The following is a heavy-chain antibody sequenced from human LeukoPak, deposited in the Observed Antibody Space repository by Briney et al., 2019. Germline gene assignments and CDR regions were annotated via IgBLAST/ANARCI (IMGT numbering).Heavy chain of an antibody. CDR1: GGSFSGYY. CDR2: INHSGST. Sequence: NRSETLSLTCAVYGGSFSGYYWSWIRQPPGKGLEWIGEINHSGSTNYNPSLKSRVTISVDTSKNQFSLKLSSVTAADTAVYYCAGRGYSYGDYWGQATPVTVSS. CDR3: AGRGYSYGDY. V-gene: IGHV4-34*01. J-gene: IGHJ4*02. D-gene: IGHD5-18*01.